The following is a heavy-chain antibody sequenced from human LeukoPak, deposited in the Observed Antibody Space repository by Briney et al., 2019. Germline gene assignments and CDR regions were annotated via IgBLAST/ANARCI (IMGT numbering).Heavy chain of an antibody. J-gene: IGHJ5*02. CDR1: GGSISSGGYS. Sequence: SETLSLTCAVSGGSISSGGYSWNWIRQPPGKGLEWIGYINHSGSTNYNPSLKSRVTISVDTSKNQFSLKLSSVTAADTAVYYCARGGDIVVVPAAKSVWFDPWGQGTLVTVSS. D-gene: IGHD2-2*01. CDR3: ARGGDIVVVPAAKSVWFDP. CDR2: INHSGST. V-gene: IGHV4-30-2*01.